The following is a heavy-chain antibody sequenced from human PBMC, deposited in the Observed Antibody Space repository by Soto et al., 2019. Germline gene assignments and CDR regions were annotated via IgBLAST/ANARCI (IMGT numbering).Heavy chain of an antibody. CDR3: SRGPVDGPSYYYMDM. V-gene: IGHV3-13*01. CDR1: GFPFSTYD. Sequence: EVLLVESGGGLVQPGGSLRLSCAASGFPFSTYDMHWVRQSPGKGLEWISAIGAAGDTYYSDSMKGRLTISRDNAKSSLYLQMNSLSAGDSAVYYCSRGPVDGPSYYYMDMWGKGTTVIVSS. CDR2: IGAAGDT. J-gene: IGHJ6*03. D-gene: IGHD6-19*01.